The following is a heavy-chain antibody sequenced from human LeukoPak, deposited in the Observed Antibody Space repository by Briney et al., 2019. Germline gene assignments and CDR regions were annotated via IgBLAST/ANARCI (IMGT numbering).Heavy chain of an antibody. D-gene: IGHD3-10*01. CDR1: GYTFTSYA. CDR2: INTNTGNP. J-gene: IGHJ4*02. V-gene: IGHV7-4-1*02. CDR3: ARDPYYYGSGSYRGPHHLFDY. Sequence: ASVKVSCKASGYTFTSYAMNWVRQAPGQGLEWMGWINTNTGNPTYAQGFTGRFVFSLDTPVSTAYLQISSLKAEDTAVYYCARDPYYYGSGSYRGPHHLFDYWGQGTLVTVSS.